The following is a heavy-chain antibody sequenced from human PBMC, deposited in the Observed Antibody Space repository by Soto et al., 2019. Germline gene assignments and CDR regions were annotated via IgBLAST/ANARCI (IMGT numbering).Heavy chain of an antibody. V-gene: IGHV3-23*01. CDR2: ISGDGSAT. CDR1: GFRFWTYS. CDR3: AKTRLYDNNDYHRDGFDV. J-gene: IGHJ3*01. D-gene: IGHD5-12*01. Sequence: EVKLLESGGGLVQPGESLRLSCAASGFRFWTYSMSWVRQAPGKGLEWVSGISGDGSATSYAHSLKGRFTVSRDNSKDTLFLQMNTLRVEDTAVYYCAKTRLYDNNDYHRDGFDVWGPGTAVTVS.